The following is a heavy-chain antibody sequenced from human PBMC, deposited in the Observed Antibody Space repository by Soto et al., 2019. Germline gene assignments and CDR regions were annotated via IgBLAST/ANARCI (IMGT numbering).Heavy chain of an antibody. Sequence: GGSLRLSCAASGFTFDDYAMHWVRQAPGKGLEWVSGISWNGGSIGYADSVKGRFTISRDNAKNSLYLQMNSLRAEDTALYYCAKGGFLEWISYGMDVWGQGTTVTVSS. CDR2: ISWNGGSI. D-gene: IGHD3-3*01. CDR3: AKGGFLEWISYGMDV. V-gene: IGHV3-9*01. J-gene: IGHJ6*02. CDR1: GFTFDDYA.